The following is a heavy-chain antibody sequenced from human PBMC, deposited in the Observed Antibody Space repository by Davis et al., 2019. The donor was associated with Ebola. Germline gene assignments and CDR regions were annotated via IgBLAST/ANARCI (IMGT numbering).Heavy chain of an antibody. CDR3: TRHVSGDFWYFDL. CDR1: GFTVSDDY. Sequence: GGSLRLSCAASGFTVSDDYMSWVRQAPGKGLEWVSVIYSGGSTFYADSVKGRFTISRDNSKNTLYLDINSLRAEDTAVDYCTRHVSGDFWYFDLWGRGTLVTVSS. CDR2: IYSGGST. D-gene: IGHD4-17*01. J-gene: IGHJ2*01. V-gene: IGHV3-66*04.